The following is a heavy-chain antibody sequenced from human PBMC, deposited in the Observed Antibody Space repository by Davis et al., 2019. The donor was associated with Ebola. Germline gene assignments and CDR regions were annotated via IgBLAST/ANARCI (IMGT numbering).Heavy chain of an antibody. CDR2: INQSGST. D-gene: IGHD3-16*01. CDR3: ARGPALRQRGVFDY. J-gene: IGHJ4*02. Sequence: MPSETLSLTCAVYGGSFSGYYWSWIRQPPGKGLEWIGEINQSGSTNYNPSLKSRVTISVDTSKNQFSLKLNSVTAADTAVYYCARGPALRQRGVFDYWGQGTLVTVSS. CDR1: GGSFSGYY. V-gene: IGHV4-34*01.